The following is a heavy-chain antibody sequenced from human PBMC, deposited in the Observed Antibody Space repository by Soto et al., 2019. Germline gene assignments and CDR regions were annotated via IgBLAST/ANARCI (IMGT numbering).Heavy chain of an antibody. CDR1: GESVKSYS. CDR2: INPNSGGT. J-gene: IGHJ6*02. D-gene: IGHD2-8*01. V-gene: IGHV1-2*04. CDR3: ARFFYCTNGECICSFGMDF. Sequence: ACGESVKSYSMAWALQKKGKGLEWMGWINPNSGGTNYAQKFQGWVTMTRDTSISTAYMELSRLRSDDTAVYYCARFFYCTNGECICSFGMDFSGQ.